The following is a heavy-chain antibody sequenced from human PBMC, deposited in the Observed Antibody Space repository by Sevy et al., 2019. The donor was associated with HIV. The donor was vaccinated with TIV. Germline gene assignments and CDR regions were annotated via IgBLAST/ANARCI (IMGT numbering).Heavy chain of an antibody. Sequence: SETLSLTCAVYGGSFSGYYWSWIRQPPGKGLEWIGEINHSGSTNYNPSLKSRVTISVDTSKNQFSLKLSSVTAVDTAVYYCASQNEMVEMATITRNWFDPWGQGTLVTVSS. D-gene: IGHD5-12*01. CDR2: INHSGST. CDR1: GGSFSGYY. J-gene: IGHJ5*02. V-gene: IGHV4-34*01. CDR3: ASQNEMVEMATITRNWFDP.